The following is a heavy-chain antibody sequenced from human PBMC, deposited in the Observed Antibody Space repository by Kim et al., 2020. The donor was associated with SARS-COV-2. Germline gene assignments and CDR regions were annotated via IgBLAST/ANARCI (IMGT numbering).Heavy chain of an antibody. CDR1: GGSFSGYY. D-gene: IGHD2-8*02. Sequence: SETLSLTCAVYGGSFSGYYWSWIRQPPGKGLEWIGEINHSGSTNYNPSLKSRVTISVDTSKNQFSLMLSSVTAADTAVYYCARGTDGLAGFVLLVWPHY. CDR3: ARGTDGLAGFVLLVWPHY. J-gene: IGHJ6*01. V-gene: IGHV4-34*01. CDR2: INHSGST.